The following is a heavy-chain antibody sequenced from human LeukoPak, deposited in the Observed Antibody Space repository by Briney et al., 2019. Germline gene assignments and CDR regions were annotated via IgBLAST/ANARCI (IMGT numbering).Heavy chain of an antibody. Sequence: SGGSLRLSCAASGFTFSSYYMHWVRQAPGKCLEWVAVVHNDGDTKYFGDSVKGRFTISRDNAKNSLYLQMNSLRAEDTAVYYCTRGRAGIGYWGQGTLVTVSS. J-gene: IGHJ4*02. V-gene: IGHV3-33*01. CDR1: GFTFSSYY. CDR2: VHNDGDTK. CDR3: TRGRAGIGY. D-gene: IGHD3-16*02.